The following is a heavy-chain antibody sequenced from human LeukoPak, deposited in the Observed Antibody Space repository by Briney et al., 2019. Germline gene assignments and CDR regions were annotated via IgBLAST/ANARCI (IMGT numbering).Heavy chain of an antibody. CDR3: AKDLALGQCLAFDY. V-gene: IGHV3-33*06. Sequence: QSGGCLRLSCAASGFTFSRYGMHWVPQAPGKGLEWGAVIWYDGSNKYYADSVKGRFTISRDNSKNTLYLQMNSLRAEDTAVYYCAKDLALGQCLAFDYWGQGTLVTVSS. D-gene: IGHD6-19*01. J-gene: IGHJ4*02. CDR1: GFTFSRYG. CDR2: IWYDGSNK.